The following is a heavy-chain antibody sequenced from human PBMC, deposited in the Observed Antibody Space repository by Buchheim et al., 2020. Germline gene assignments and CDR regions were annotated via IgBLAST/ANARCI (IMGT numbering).Heavy chain of an antibody. CDR1: GFTFTNAW. CDR2: IKSKTDGETT. V-gene: IGHV3-15*01. CDR3: YTGGGVLRFDP. D-gene: IGHD4/OR15-4a*01. J-gene: IGHJ5*02. Sequence: EVQLVESGGGLVKPGGSLRLSCTASGFTFTNAWMSWVRQAPGKGLEWVGRIKSKTDGETTDYAASVKGRFSISRDDSKNTLDVEMNGLKTEDTAGYYCYTGGGVLRFDPWGQGTL.